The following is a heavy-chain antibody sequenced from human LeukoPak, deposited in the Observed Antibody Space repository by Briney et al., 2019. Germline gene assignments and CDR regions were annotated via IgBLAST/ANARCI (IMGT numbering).Heavy chain of an antibody. CDR3: ARGHVTAASFDY. CDR2: IERDSGGT. V-gene: IGHV1-2*02. D-gene: IGHD5-18*01. Sequence: ASVKVSCKASGYXFTGYYILWVRQAPGQGREWMGWIERDSGGTNYAQKFQGRVTMTRDTSITTAYMELSRLRSDDTAVYYCARGHVTAASFDYWGQGTLVTVSS. J-gene: IGHJ4*02. CDR1: GYXFTGYY.